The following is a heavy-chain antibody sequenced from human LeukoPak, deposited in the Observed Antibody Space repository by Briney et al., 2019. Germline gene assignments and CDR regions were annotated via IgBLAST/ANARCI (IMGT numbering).Heavy chain of an antibody. CDR3: ARAEWRGYYYYMDV. J-gene: IGHJ6*03. V-gene: IGHV4-39*07. Sequence: SETLSLTCTVSGGSISSSSYYWGWIRQPPGKGLEWIGSIYYSGSTYYNPSLKSRVTISVDTSKNQFSLKLSSVTAADTAVYYCARAEWRGYYYYMDVWGKGTTVTVSS. CDR2: IYYSGST. CDR1: GGSISSSSYY. D-gene: IGHD3-3*01.